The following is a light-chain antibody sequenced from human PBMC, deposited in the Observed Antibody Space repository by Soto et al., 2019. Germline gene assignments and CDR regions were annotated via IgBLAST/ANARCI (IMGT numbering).Light chain of an antibody. CDR1: QSISSY. Sequence: DIQMTQSPSSLSASVGDRVTITCRASQSISSYLHWYQQKPGKAPKLLIYDASSLHSGVPSRFSGSGSGTDFTLTISSLQPEDFATYYCQQTYTSWTFGQGTKVEIK. CDR3: QQTYTSWT. CDR2: DAS. V-gene: IGKV1-39*01. J-gene: IGKJ1*01.